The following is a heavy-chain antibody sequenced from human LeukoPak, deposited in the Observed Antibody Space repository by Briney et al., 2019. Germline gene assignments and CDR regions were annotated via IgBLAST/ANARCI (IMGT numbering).Heavy chain of an antibody. CDR3: ARGRGDYDY. Sequence: GGSLRLSCAASGVTVSSNYMSWVRQPPGKGLEWVSVIYSGGSTYYADSVKGRFTISRDNSKNTLYLQMNSLRAEDTAVYYCARGRGDYDYWGQGTLVTVSS. J-gene: IGHJ4*02. CDR1: GVTVSSNY. D-gene: IGHD4-17*01. CDR2: IYSGGST. V-gene: IGHV3-53*01.